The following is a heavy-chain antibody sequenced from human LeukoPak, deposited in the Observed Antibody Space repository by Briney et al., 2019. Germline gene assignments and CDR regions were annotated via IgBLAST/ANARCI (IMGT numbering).Heavy chain of an antibody. CDR3: ASRFSCSMARSRNFPFAY. J-gene: IGHJ4*02. V-gene: IGHV1-69*01. CDR2: MILIFGTA. CDR1: GATFSSYA. D-gene: IGHD2-2*01. Sequence: SVKVSCKASGATFSSYAINWVRQAPGQGLEWMGGMILIFGTANYEQKFQDRVTITADESTSTAYMELSSLRYESRAIYTCASRFSCSMARSRNFPFAYWGQGTLVTVSS.